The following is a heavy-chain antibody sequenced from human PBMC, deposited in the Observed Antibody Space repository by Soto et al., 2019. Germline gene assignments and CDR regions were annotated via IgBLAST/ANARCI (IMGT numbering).Heavy chain of an antibody. CDR1: GFTFGDYA. D-gene: IGHD5-18*01. J-gene: IGHJ4*02. Sequence: GGSLRLSCTASGFTFGDYAMSWFRQAPGKGLEWVGFIRSKAYGGTTEYAASVKGRFTISRDDSKSIAYLQMNSLKTEDTAVYYCTREFFAAMGGFDYWGQGTLVTVSS. CDR3: TREFFAAMGGFDY. CDR2: IRSKAYGGTT. V-gene: IGHV3-49*03.